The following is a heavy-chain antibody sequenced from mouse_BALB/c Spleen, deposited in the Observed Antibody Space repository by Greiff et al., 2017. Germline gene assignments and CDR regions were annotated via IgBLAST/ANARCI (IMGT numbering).Heavy chain of an antibody. CDR3: ERGDGSSYGYFDV. CDR1: GFTFSSYA. Sequence: EVMLVESGGGLVKPGGSLKLSCAASGFTFSSYAMSWVRQTPEKRLEWVASISSGGSTYYPDSVKGRFTISRDNARNILYLQMSSLRSEDTAMYYWERGDGSSYGYFDVWGAGTTVTVSS. J-gene: IGHJ1*01. CDR2: ISSGGST. D-gene: IGHD1-1*01. V-gene: IGHV5-6-5*01.